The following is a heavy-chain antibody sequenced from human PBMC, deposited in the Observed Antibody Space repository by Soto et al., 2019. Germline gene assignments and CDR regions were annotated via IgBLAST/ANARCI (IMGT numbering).Heavy chain of an antibody. Sequence: QVQLVESGGGVVQPGRSLRLSCAASGFTFSSYGMHWVRQAPGKGLEWVAVISYDGSNKYYADSVKGRFTISRDNSKNTLYMQMNSLRAEDTAVYYCAKGRGWDDEGWWFDPWGQGTLVTVSS. J-gene: IGHJ5*02. CDR1: GFTFSSYG. CDR2: ISYDGSNK. CDR3: AKGRGWDDEGWWFDP. V-gene: IGHV3-30*18. D-gene: IGHD1-1*01.